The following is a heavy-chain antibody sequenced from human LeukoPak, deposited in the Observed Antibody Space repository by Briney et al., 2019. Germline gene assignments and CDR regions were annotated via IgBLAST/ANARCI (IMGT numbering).Heavy chain of an antibody. Sequence: SETLSLTCTVSGGSIRSSTYYWAWIRQPPGKGLEWTGTIHHSGDTYYNPTLKSRVTISVDTSKNQFSLNLSSVTAADTAVYYCARLGGYYDPPDYWGQGTLVTVSS. D-gene: IGHD3-22*01. J-gene: IGHJ4*02. CDR1: GGSIRSSTYY. CDR2: IHHSGDT. CDR3: ARLGGYYDPPDY. V-gene: IGHV4-39*01.